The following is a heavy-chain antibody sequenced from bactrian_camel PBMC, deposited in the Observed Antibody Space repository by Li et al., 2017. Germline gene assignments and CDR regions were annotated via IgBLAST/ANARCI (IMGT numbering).Heavy chain of an antibody. CDR2: IYGDGSET. J-gene: IGHJ4*01. V-gene: IGHV3S14*01. D-gene: IGHD3*01. CDR3: AAEYGYCTGGYRHT. CDR1: GFLFSTEG. Sequence: VQLVESGGGSVQAGGSLSLSCAASGFLFSTEGMSWVRQAPGKELEWVSTIYGDGSETYYADSVKGRFTISRDNDKSILYLNMTDLKPEDTAMYYCAAEYGYCTGGYRHTWGQGTQVTVS.